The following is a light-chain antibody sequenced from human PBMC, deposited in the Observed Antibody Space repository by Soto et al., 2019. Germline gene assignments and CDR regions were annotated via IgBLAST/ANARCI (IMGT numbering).Light chain of an antibody. CDR2: DVN. V-gene: IGLV2-14*01. CDR3: SSYTTSYTRFYA. Sequence: QSVLTQPASVSGSPGQSITISCTGTSSDVGSDDYVSWYQQFPGKAPKLIIYDVNNRPSGVSDRFSGSKSGNTAFLTISGLQTEDEAHYYCSSYTTSYTRFYAFGTGTKLTVL. J-gene: IGLJ1*01. CDR1: SSDVGSDDY.